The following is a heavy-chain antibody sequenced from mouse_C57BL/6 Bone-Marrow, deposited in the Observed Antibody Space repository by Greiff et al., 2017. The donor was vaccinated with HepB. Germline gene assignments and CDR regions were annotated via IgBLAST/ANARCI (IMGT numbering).Heavy chain of an antibody. CDR3: ARWGLRSWFAY. CDR1: GYTFTSYW. V-gene: IGHV1-59*01. CDR2: IDPSDSYP. Sequence: VKLQQSGAELVRPGTSVKLSCKASGYTFTSYWMHWVKQRPGQGLEWIGVIDPSDSYPNYNQKFKGKATLTVDPSSSTAYMQLSSLTSEDSAVYYCARWGLRSWFAYWGQGTLVTVSA. J-gene: IGHJ3*01. D-gene: IGHD2-2*01.